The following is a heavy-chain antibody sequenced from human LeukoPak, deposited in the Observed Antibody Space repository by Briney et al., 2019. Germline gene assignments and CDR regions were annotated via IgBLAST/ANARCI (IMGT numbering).Heavy chain of an antibody. J-gene: IGHJ4*02. D-gene: IGHD2-15*01. Sequence: GGSLRLSCAASGFTFSSYGMHWVRQAPGKGLEWVAFIRYDGSNKYYADSVKGRFTISRDNSKNTLYLQMNSLRAEDTAVYYCARDIQRYCSGGSCYWTDYFDYWGQGTLVTVSS. CDR3: ARDIQRYCSGGSCYWTDYFDY. V-gene: IGHV3-30*02. CDR1: GFTFSSYG. CDR2: IRYDGSNK.